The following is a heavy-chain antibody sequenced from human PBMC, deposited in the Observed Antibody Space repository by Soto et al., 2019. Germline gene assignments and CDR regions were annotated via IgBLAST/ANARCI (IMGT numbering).Heavy chain of an antibody. CDR3: ASNYYDSSGYYSTGVVNYFDY. CDR1: GGSISSGDYY. CDR2: IYYSGST. V-gene: IGHV4-61*08. J-gene: IGHJ4*02. Sequence: PSETLSLTCTVSGGSISSGDYYWSWIRQPPGKGLEWIGYIYYSGSTYYNPSLKSRVTISVDTSKNQFSLKLSSVTAADTAVYYCASNYYDSSGYYSTGVVNYFDYWGQGTLVTVSS. D-gene: IGHD3-22*01.